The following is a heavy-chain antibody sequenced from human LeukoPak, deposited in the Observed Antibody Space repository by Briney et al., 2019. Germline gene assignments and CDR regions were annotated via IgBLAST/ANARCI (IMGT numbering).Heavy chain of an antibody. J-gene: IGHJ4*02. Sequence: GGSLRLSCAASGFTFSTHSMNWVRQAPGKGLEWVSCISSSSSDIYYADSVKGRFTISRDNAKISLYLQMSSLRAEDTAVYYCARVPGGLEWADFDYWGQGTLVTVSS. CDR3: ARVPGGLEWADFDY. CDR1: GFTFSTHS. CDR2: ISSSSSDI. V-gene: IGHV3-21*01. D-gene: IGHD3-3*01.